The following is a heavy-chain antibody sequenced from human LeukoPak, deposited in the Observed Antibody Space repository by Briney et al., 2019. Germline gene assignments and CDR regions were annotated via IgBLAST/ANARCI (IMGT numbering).Heavy chain of an antibody. Sequence: PSETLSLTCTVSGGSISSSSYYWGWIRQPPGKGLEWIGSIYYSGSTYYNPSLKSRVTISVDTSKNQFSLKLSSVTAADTAVYYCARGEMATIDFDYWGQGTLVTVSS. CDR3: ARGEMATIDFDY. CDR2: IYYSGST. D-gene: IGHD5-24*01. V-gene: IGHV4-39*07. CDR1: GGSISSSSYY. J-gene: IGHJ4*02.